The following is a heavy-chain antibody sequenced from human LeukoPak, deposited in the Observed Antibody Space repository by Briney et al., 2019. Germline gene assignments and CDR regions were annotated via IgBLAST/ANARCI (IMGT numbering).Heavy chain of an antibody. D-gene: IGHD3-22*01. CDR2: MNPNSGNT. V-gene: IGHV1-8*01. Sequence: ASVKVSCKASGYTFTSYDINWVRQATGQGLEWMGWMNPNSGNTGYAQKFQGRVTMTRNTSISTAYMELSSLRSEDTAVYYCAREAYYDSSGYHFHGAFDIWGQGTMVTVFS. CDR1: GYTFTSYD. J-gene: IGHJ3*02. CDR3: AREAYYDSSGYHFHGAFDI.